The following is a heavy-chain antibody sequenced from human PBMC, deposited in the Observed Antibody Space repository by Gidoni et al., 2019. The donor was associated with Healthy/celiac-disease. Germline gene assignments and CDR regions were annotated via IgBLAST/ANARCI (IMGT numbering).Heavy chain of an antibody. Sequence: EVQLVESGGGLVQPGRSLRLSCTAAGFTFGDYAMSWVRQAPGKGLEWVGFIRSKAYGGTTEYAASVKGRFTISRDDSKSIAYLQMNSLKTEDTAVYYCTRDDVDTAMVTDYWGQGTLVTVSS. D-gene: IGHD5-18*01. V-gene: IGHV3-49*04. CDR3: TRDDVDTAMVTDY. CDR2: IRSKAYGGTT. J-gene: IGHJ4*02. CDR1: GFTFGDYA.